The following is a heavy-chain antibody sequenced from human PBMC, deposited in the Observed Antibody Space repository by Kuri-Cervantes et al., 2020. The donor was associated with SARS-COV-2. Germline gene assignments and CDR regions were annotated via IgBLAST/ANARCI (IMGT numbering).Heavy chain of an antibody. CDR2: IYYSGST. CDR1: GGSISSYY. V-gene: IGHV4-59*01. CDR3: ARDRGQLGIGVYYYYYMDV. Sequence: GSLRLSCTVSGGSISSYYWSWIRQPPGKGLEWIGYIYYSGSTNYNPSLKSRVTISVDTSKNQFSLKLSSVTAADTAVYYCARDRGQLGIGVYYYYYMDVWGKGTTVTVSS. D-gene: IGHD7-27*01. J-gene: IGHJ6*03.